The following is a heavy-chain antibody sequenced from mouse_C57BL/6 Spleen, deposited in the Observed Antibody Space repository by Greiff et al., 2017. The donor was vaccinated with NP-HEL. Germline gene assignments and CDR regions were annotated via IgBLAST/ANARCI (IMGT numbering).Heavy chain of an antibody. J-gene: IGHJ3*01. V-gene: IGHV5-4*01. CDR2: ISDGGSYT. CDR1: GFTFSSYA. Sequence: EVQVVESGGGLVKPGGSLKLSCAASGFTFSSYAMSWVRQTPEKRLEWVATISDGGSYTYYPDNVKGRFTISRDNAKNNLYLQMSHLKSEDTAMYYCARDLITEAWFAYWGQGTLVTVSA. D-gene: IGHD2-4*01. CDR3: ARDLITEAWFAY.